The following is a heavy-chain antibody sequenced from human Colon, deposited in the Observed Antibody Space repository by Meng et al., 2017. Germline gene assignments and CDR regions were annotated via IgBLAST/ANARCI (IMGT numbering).Heavy chain of an antibody. Sequence: EPGPLLAQPSEPLSLTCALPRGSVSSGHYWSGVRQPPGKGLEWIAEIHQNERTIYNPSLRGRVTISLDKSKNQFSLVVNSVTAADTALYYCASGRKYCSSTSCYGQFDYWGQGTLVTVSS. CDR2: IHQNERT. V-gene: IGHV4-4*02. J-gene: IGHJ4*02. CDR3: ASGRKYCSSTSCYGQFDY. CDR1: RGSVSSGHY. D-gene: IGHD2-2*01.